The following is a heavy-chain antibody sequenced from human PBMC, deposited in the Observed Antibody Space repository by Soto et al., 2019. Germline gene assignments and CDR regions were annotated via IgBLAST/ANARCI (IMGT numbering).Heavy chain of an antibody. D-gene: IGHD2-15*01. V-gene: IGHV4-31*03. CDR1: GGSISSCGYY. CDR3: TRIHTD. Sequence: PSETLSLTCTVSGGSISSCGYYWSWIRQHPGKGLEWIGYIYYSGSTYYNPSLKSRVTISLDTSKNQFSLKLSSVTAADTAVYSSTRIHTDWGPGTLVTVSS. J-gene: IGHJ4*02. CDR2: IYYSGST.